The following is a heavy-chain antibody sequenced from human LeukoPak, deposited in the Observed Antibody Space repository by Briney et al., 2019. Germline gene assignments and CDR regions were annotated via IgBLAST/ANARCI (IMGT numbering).Heavy chain of an antibody. CDR1: GGSITTSTYY. J-gene: IGHJ6*03. CDR3: ARAHALFMGYYYMDV. V-gene: IGHV4-39*01. Sequence: SETLSLTCTVSGGSITTSTYYWAWIRPPPGKGLEWIGSIYSSGSTYYNPSLKSRVTISVDTSKNQFSLKLSSVTAADTAVYYCARAHALFMGYYYMDVWGKGTTVTISS. D-gene: IGHD3-10*01. CDR2: IYSSGST.